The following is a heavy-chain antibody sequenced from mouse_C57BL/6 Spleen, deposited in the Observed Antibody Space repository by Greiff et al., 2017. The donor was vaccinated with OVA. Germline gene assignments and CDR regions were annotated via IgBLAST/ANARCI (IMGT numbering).Heavy chain of an antibody. J-gene: IGHJ4*01. V-gene: IGHV1-50*01. D-gene: IGHD2-5*01. Sequence: VQLQQPGAELVKPGASVKLSCKASGYTFTSYWMQWVKQRPGQGLEWIGEIDPSDSYTNYNQKFKGKATLTVDTSSSTAYMQLSSLTSEDSAVYYCASYSNFYYYAMDYWGQGTSVTVSS. CDR3: ASYSNFYYYAMDY. CDR1: GYTFTSYW. CDR2: IDPSDSYT.